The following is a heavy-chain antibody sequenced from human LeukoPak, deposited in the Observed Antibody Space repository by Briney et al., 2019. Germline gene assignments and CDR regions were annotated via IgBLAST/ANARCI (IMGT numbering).Heavy chain of an antibody. Sequence: KYGESLKISCKGSGYNYSDYWIAWVRQMPGKGLEWMGIIYPGDSDTKYSPSFQGQVTISADKSISTAYLQWSSLKASDTAMYYCARPSREGVAVSFDYWGQGTLVTVSS. J-gene: IGHJ4*02. CDR1: GYNYSDYW. D-gene: IGHD3-3*01. V-gene: IGHV5-51*01. CDR2: IYPGDSDT. CDR3: ARPSREGVAVSFDY.